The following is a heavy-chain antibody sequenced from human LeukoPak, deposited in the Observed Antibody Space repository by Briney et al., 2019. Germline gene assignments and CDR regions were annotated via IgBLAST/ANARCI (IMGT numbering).Heavy chain of an antibody. Sequence: GGSLRLSCGASGFTFSNNAMYWVRQAPGKGLEWVSGISDNGRSTYYSDSVKGRFTISRDKSKNMLYLQMNSLRAEDTAIHYCAKDLAGTTSFDFWGQGTLVTVS. J-gene: IGHJ4*02. V-gene: IGHV3-23*01. CDR1: GFTFSNNA. CDR3: AKDLAGTTSFDF. D-gene: IGHD1-7*01. CDR2: ISDNGRST.